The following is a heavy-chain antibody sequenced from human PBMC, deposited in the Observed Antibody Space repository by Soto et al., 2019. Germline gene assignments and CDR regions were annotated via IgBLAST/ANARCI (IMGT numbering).Heavy chain of an antibody. V-gene: IGHV3-30-3*01. J-gene: IGHJ4*02. CDR2: ISYDGSNK. CDR1: GFTVSSYA. D-gene: IGHD6-13*01. CDR3: ARDIYMAAAGTAYDY. Sequence: GGSMRLSCAASGFTVSSYAMHGVRQAPGKGLEWVAVISYDGSNKYYADSVKGWVTMTRDTSINTAYLELNGLTSDDTAIYYCARDIYMAAAGTAYDYWGQGTLVTVSS.